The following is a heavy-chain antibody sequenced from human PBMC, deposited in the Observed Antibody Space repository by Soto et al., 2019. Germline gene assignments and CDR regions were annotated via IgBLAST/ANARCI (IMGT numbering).Heavy chain of an antibody. V-gene: IGHV4-59*08. CDR2: IYYSGST. CDR1: GGSFSGYY. Sequence: SETLSLTCAVYGGSFSGYYWSWIRQPPGKGLEWIGCIYYSGSTNYNPSLKSRVTISVDTSKNQFSLKLSSVTAADTAVYYCARHRSLQPFDPWGQGTLVTVSS. CDR3: ARHRSLQPFDP. J-gene: IGHJ5*02. D-gene: IGHD1-1*01.